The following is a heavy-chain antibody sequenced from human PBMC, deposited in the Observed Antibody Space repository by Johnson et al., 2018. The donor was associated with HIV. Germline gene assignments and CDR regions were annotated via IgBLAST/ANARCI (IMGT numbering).Heavy chain of an antibody. CDR2: INSDGSST. J-gene: IGHJ3*02. CDR3: AKSIVGATYDAFDI. D-gene: IGHD1-26*01. Sequence: EVQLMESGGGFVQPGGSLRLSCAASGFTFSSYWMHWVRQAPGKGLVWVSRINSDGSSTSYADSVKGRFTISRDNAKNTLYLQMNSLRAEDTAVYYCAKSIVGATYDAFDIWGQGTMVTVSS. V-gene: IGHV3-74*02. CDR1: GFTFSSYW.